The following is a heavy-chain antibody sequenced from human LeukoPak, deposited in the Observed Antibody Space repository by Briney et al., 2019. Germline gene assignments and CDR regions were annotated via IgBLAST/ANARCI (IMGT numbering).Heavy chain of an antibody. J-gene: IGHJ4*02. D-gene: IGHD5-12*01. V-gene: IGHV3-23*01. CDR2: ISGSGGST. CDR3: AKGTYSGYDVDY. CDR1: GFTFSSYA. Sequence: GGSLRLSCAASGFTFSSYAMSWVRQAPGKGLEWVSAISGSGGSTYYADSVKGRFTISRDNSKNTLYLQMNSLRAEDTAVYYSAKGTYSGYDVDYWGQGTLVTVSS.